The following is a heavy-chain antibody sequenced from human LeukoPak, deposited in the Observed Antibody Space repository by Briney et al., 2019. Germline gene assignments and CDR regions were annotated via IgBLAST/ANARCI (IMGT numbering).Heavy chain of an antibody. CDR1: GGSISSYY. Sequence: SETLSLTCTVSGGSISSYYWSWIRQPPGKGLEWIGYLYYSGSTNYNPSLKSRVTISVDTSKNQFSLKLSSVTAADTAVYYCAREGSGSHSTDNWFDPWGQGTLVTVSS. CDR2: LYYSGST. CDR3: AREGSGSHSTDNWFDP. J-gene: IGHJ5*02. V-gene: IGHV4-59*01. D-gene: IGHD1-26*01.